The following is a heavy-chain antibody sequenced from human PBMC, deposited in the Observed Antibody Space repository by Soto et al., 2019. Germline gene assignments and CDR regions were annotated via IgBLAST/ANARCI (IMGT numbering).Heavy chain of an antibody. J-gene: IGHJ4*02. Sequence: VQLVESGGGLVQPGGSLRLSCAASGIIFTNYWMHWVRQAPGKGLEWVSRIDNDGSGTSYADSVKGRFTISRDNAKNTVYLQMNRLRPEDTAVYYCTTGFEYWGQGTLVTVSS. CDR1: GIIFTNYW. V-gene: IGHV3-74*01. CDR2: IDNDGSGT. CDR3: TTGFEY.